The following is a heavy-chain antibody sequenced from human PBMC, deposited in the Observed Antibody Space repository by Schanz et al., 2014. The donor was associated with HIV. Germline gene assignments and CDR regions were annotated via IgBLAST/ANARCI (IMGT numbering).Heavy chain of an antibody. CDR1: GYTFTSYG. CDR3: ARSSGWGGWTTWDGMDV. J-gene: IGHJ6*02. D-gene: IGHD6-19*01. Sequence: QVQLVQSGAEVKKPGASVKVSCKASGYTFTSYGINWVRQAPGQGLEWMGWLDTNTGGTNYARKFQGRVTMTRDTTISTAYMDLRRLRSDDMAVYYCARSSGWGGWTTWDGMDVWGQGTTVIVS. CDR2: LDTNTGGT. V-gene: IGHV1-2*02.